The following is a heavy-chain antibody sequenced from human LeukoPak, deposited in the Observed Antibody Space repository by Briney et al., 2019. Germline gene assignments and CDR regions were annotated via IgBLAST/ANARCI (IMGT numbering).Heavy chain of an antibody. J-gene: IGHJ5*02. D-gene: IGHD1-26*01. CDR2: ISSSSSYI. CDR1: GFTFSSYS. CDR3: ARVGSRDLLLNWFDP. V-gene: IGHV3-21*04. Sequence: PGGSLRLSCAASGFTFSSYSMNWVRQAPGKGLEWVSSISSSSSYIYYADSVKGRFTISRDNAKNSLYLQMNSLRAEDTAVYYCARVGSRDLLLNWFDPWGQGTLVTVSS.